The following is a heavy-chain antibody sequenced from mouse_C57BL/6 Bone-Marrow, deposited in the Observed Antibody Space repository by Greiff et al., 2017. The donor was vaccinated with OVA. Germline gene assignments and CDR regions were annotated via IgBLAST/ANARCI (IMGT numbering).Heavy chain of an antibody. CDR1: GFTFSNYW. Sequence: EVKVEESGGGLVQPGGSMKLSCVASGFTFSNYWMNWVRQSPEKGLEWVAQIRLKSDNYATHDAESVKGRFTISRADSKSSVYLQMNNLRAEDTGIYYCTALRGFAYWGQGTLVTVSA. J-gene: IGHJ3*01. D-gene: IGHD1-1*01. CDR2: IRLKSDNYAT. V-gene: IGHV6-3*01. CDR3: TALRGFAY.